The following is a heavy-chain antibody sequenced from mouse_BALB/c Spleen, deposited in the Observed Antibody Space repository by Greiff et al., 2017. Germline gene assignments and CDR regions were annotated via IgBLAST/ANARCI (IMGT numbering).Heavy chain of an antibody. CDR2: IRSKSNNYAT. CDR3: VSPITTATAMDY. D-gene: IGHD1-2*01. J-gene: IGHJ4*01. Sequence: EVKLMESGGGLVQPKGSLKLSCAASGFTFNTYAMNWVRQAPGKGLEWVARIRSKSNNYATYYADSVKDRFTISRDDSQSMLYLQMNNLKTEDTAMYYCVSPITTATAMDYWGQGTSVTVSS. CDR1: GFTFNTYA. V-gene: IGHV10-1*02.